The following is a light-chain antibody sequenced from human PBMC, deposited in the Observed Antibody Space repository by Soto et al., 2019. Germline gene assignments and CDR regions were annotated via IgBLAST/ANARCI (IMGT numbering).Light chain of an antibody. CDR3: SSYTSSSTLYV. Sequence: QSVLTQPASVSGSPGQSITISCTGTSSDIGGYNYVSWYQQHPGKAPKLIIYEVSNRPSGISNRFSGSKSGNTASLTISGLQAEAEADYYCSSYTSSSTLYVFGTGTKLTVL. CDR2: EVS. CDR1: SSDIGGYNY. V-gene: IGLV2-14*01. J-gene: IGLJ1*01.